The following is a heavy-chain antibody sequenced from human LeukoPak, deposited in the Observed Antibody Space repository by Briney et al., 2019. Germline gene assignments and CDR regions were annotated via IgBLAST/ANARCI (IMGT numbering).Heavy chain of an antibody. D-gene: IGHD2/OR15-2a*01. CDR1: GGTFSSYV. CDR2: ISGFNGNT. J-gene: IGHJ3*02. CDR3: AKVPNQYWTSPFYYAAFDN. Sequence: GASVKVSCKASGGTFSSYVISWVRQAPGQGLEWMGWISGFNGNTNHAQNLQDRVTMTTDTSTSTAYMELRSLRSDDTAVYFCAKVPNQYWTSPFYYAAFDNWGQRT. V-gene: IGHV1-18*01.